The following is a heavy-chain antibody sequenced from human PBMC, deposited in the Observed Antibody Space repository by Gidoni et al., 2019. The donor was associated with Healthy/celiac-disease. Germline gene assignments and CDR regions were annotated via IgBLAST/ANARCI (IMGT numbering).Heavy chain of an antibody. CDR2: IKQDGSEK. CDR3: ARVPLAPTIYFDY. V-gene: IGHV3-7*01. CDR1: GFPFSSYW. Sequence: EVQLVESGGGLVQPGGSLGLSCAASGFPFSSYWMSWVRQAPGKGLEWVANIKQDGSEKYYVDSVKGRFTISRDNAKNSLYLQMNSLRAEDTAVYYCARVPLAPTIYFDYWGQGTLVTVSS. D-gene: IGHD3-16*01. J-gene: IGHJ4*02.